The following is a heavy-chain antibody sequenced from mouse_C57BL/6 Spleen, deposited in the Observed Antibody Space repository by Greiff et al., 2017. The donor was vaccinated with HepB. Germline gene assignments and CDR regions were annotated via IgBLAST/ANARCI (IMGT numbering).Heavy chain of an antibody. Sequence: VQLQQPGAELVKPGASVKMSCKASGYTFTSYWITWVKQRPGQGLEWIGDIYPGSGSTNYNEKFKSKATLTVDTSSSTAYMQLSSLTSEDSAVYYCAREGSYYSNPFDYWGQGTTLTVSS. D-gene: IGHD2-5*01. V-gene: IGHV1-55*01. CDR3: AREGSYYSNPFDY. CDR2: IYPGSGST. J-gene: IGHJ2*01. CDR1: GYTFTSYW.